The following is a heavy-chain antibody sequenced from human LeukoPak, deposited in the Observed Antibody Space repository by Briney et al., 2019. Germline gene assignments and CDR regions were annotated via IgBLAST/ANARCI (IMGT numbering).Heavy chain of an antibody. CDR3: ARLRFWSGYYIDY. D-gene: IGHD3-3*01. J-gene: IGHJ4*02. V-gene: IGHV4-59*08. CDR1: GGSISSYY. CDR2: IYYSGST. Sequence: SETLSLTCTASGGSISSYYWSWIRRPPGKGLEWIGYIYYSGSTNYNPSLKSRVTISVDTSKNQFSLKLSSVTAADTAVYYCARLRFWSGYYIDYWGQGTLVTVSS.